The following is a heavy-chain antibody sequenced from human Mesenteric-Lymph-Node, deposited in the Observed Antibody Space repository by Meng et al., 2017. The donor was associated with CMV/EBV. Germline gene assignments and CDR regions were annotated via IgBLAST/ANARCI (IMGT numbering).Heavy chain of an antibody. J-gene: IGHJ4*02. Sequence: QVHQWGAGLLKPSETLSVTCAFYGGSFSGYYWNWIRQSPEKGLEWIGEINHSGSTTYNPSFTSRIIISVDTSTNQISLNMSSVTAADTAVYYCARGSSYDILTGYFDYWGQGALVTVSS. CDR1: GGSFSGYY. CDR2: INHSGST. D-gene: IGHD3-9*01. CDR3: ARGSSYDILTGYFDY. V-gene: IGHV4-34*01.